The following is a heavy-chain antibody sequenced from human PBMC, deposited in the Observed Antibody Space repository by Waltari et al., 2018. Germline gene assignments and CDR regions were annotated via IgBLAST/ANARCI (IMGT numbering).Heavy chain of an antibody. Sequence: EVQLLESGGGLVQPGGSLRLSCAASGIIFNNFAINWVRLAPGTGLEWVSAISVSDETHYADSVKGRFTVSRDTSQNTVYLQMNGLRAEDTAIYYCATPFYNWDDPLHSWGQGTLVAVSS. CDR2: ISVSDET. D-gene: IGHD1-20*01. CDR1: GIIFNNFA. J-gene: IGHJ4*02. V-gene: IGHV3-23*01. CDR3: ATPFYNWDDPLHS.